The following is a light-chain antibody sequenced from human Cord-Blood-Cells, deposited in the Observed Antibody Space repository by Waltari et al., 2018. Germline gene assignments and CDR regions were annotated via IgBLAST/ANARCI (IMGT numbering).Light chain of an antibody. CDR2: DAS. J-gene: IGKJ4*01. Sequence: EIVLTQSPATLSLSPGERATLSCRSSQIFSSYLARYHQKPAHAPTLLIYDASNRATGIPDRFSGSVSGTDFTLTISSLEPEDFAVYYCQQRSNWPRAFGGGTKVEIK. CDR1: QIFSSY. CDR3: QQRSNWPRA. V-gene: IGKV3-11*01.